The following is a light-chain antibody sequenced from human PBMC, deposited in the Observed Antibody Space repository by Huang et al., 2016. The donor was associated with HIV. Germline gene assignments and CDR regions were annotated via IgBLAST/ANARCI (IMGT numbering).Light chain of an antibody. CDR2: AAS. CDR3: QQYNKWPPEYT. Sequence: VMMSHSPATLAASPWERVTLSCGAIQSVNTNLAWYQQKPGHPPRLLISAASPRATGVPARFAGSGSGTEFTLTIDSLQSDDFAVYCCQQYNKWPPEYTFGQGTRLEIK. V-gene: IGKV3-15*01. CDR1: QSVNTN. J-gene: IGKJ2*01.